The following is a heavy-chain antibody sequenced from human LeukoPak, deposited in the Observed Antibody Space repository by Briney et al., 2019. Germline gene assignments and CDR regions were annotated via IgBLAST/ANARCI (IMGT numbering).Heavy chain of an antibody. CDR3: ARVGGYMVRGVIL. Sequence: PGGSLRLSCAASGFTVSSNYMSWVRQAPGKGLEWVSVIYSGGSTYYADSVEGRFTISRDNSKNTLYLQMNSLRAEDTAVYYCARVGGYMVRGVILWGQGTLVTVSS. J-gene: IGHJ4*02. D-gene: IGHD3-10*01. CDR2: IYSGGST. V-gene: IGHV3-53*01. CDR1: GFTVSSNY.